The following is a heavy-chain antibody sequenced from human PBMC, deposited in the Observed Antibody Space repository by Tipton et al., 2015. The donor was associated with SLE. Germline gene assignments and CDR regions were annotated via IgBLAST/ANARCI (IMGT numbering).Heavy chain of an antibody. CDR2: TSYDGSIK. D-gene: IGHD7-27*01. Sequence: SLRLSCAASGFTFRTYSIHWVRQAPGRGPEWVAFTSYDGSIKKYADSVKGRFTISRDNSKNTLYLQMNSLGTEDTAVYYCASLLTGDGRTDWGQGTLVTVSS. V-gene: IGHV3-30*03. CDR3: ASLLTGDGRTD. J-gene: IGHJ4*02. CDR1: GFTFRTYS.